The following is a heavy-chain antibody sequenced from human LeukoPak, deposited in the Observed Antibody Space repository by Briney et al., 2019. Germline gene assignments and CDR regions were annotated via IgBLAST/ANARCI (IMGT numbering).Heavy chain of an antibody. CDR1: GYTFTDYY. CDR2: INPNSGGT. D-gene: IGHD3-22*01. Sequence: ASVKVSCKASGYTFTDYYIHWVRQAPGQGLEWMGWINPNSGGTNYAQKFQGRVTMTRDTSISTAYMELSRLRSDDTAVYYCARIKTEDYYDSSGYFELDYWGQGTLVTVSS. CDR3: ARIKTEDYYDSSGYFELDY. V-gene: IGHV1-2*02. J-gene: IGHJ4*02.